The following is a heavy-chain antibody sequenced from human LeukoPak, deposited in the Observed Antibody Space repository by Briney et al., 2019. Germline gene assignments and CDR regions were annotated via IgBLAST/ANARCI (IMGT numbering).Heavy chain of an antibody. D-gene: IGHD2-15*01. CDR3: AKDPRLFGSGPYWFDP. J-gene: IGHJ5*02. V-gene: IGHV3-23*01. CDR2: ISGSGGST. CDR1: GFTFSSYA. Sequence: GGSLRLSCAASGFTFSSYAMSWVRQAPGKGLEWVSGISGSGGSTYYADSVKGRFTISRDTSKNTLYLQMNSLRAEDTAVYYCAKDPRLFGSGPYWFDPWGQGTLVTVSS.